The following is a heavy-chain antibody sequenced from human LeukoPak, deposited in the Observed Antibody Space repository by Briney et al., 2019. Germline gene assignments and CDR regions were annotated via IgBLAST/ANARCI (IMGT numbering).Heavy chain of an antibody. CDR3: ASVVGATRVAY. CDR2: FYHGGST. D-gene: IGHD1-26*01. V-gene: IGHV4-38-2*02. J-gene: IGHJ4*02. Sequence: SETLSLTCTVSGYSISTGYYWDWIRQPPGKGLEWIGTFYHGGSTYYNPSLKSRVTISVDTSKNQFSLKLSSVTAADTAVYYCASVVGATRVAYWGQGTLVTVSS. CDR1: GYSISTGYY.